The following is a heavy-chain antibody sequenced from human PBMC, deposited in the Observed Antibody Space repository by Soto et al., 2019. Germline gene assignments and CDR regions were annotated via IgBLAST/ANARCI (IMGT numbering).Heavy chain of an antibody. Sequence: ASVKVSCKTSGYTFTSYGIHWVRQAPGQRLEWTGWINAGNGNTKYSEKFQGRVTITRDTSASTAYPELSSLRSEDTAVYYCARDPNDSSAYYHHYYYGMDVWGQGTTVTVSS. CDR3: ARDPNDSSAYYHHYYYGMDV. J-gene: IGHJ6*02. V-gene: IGHV1-3*01. D-gene: IGHD3-22*01. CDR1: GYTFTSYG. CDR2: INAGNGNT.